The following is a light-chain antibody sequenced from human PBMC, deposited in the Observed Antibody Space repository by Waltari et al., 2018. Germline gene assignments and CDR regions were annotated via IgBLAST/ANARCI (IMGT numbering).Light chain of an antibody. CDR1: SSNIGKND. J-gene: IGLJ2*01. V-gene: IGLV1-51*01. CDR3: GTWDSSLNSGV. CDR2: DNN. Sequence: QSVLTQPPSVSAAPGQRVTISCSGSSSNIGKNDVSWYHQVPGTAPKLLIYDNNKRPSRIPDRFSGSKSGTSATLDITELQIGDEADYYCGTWDSSLNSGVLGGGTKLTVL.